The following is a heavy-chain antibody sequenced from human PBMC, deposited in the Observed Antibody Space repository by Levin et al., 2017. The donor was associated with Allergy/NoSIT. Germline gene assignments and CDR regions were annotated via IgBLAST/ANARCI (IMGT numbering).Heavy chain of an antibody. CDR1: GGSISSSSYY. J-gene: IGHJ5*02. CDR3: ARDYSSSWNPNWFDP. V-gene: IGHV4-39*07. D-gene: IGHD6-13*01. Sequence: SSETLSLTCTVSGGSISSSSYYWGWIRQPPGKGLEWIGSIYYSGSTYYNPSLKSRVTISVDTSKNQFSLKLSSVTAADTAVYYCARDYSSSWNPNWFDPWGQGTLVTVSS. CDR2: IYYSGST.